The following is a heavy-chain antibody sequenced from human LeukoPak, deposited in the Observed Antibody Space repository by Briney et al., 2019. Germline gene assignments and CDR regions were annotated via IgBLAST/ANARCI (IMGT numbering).Heavy chain of an antibody. CDR3: AKDQLFYGGNSNFDY. J-gene: IGHJ4*02. CDR1: GFTFSSYA. CDR2: ISGSGGST. Sequence: PGGSLRLSCAASGFTFSSYAMSWVRQAPGKGLEWVSAISGSGGSTYYADSVKGRFTISRDNSKNTLYLQMNSLRAEDTAVYYCAKDQLFYGGNSNFDYWGQGTLVTVSS. V-gene: IGHV3-23*01. D-gene: IGHD4-23*01.